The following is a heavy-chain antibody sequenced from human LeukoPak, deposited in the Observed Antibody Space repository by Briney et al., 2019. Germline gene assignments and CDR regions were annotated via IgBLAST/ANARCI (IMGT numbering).Heavy chain of an antibody. CDR1: GGSISSYY. CDR2: IYYSGST. J-gene: IGHJ5*02. Sequence: SETLSLTCTVSGGSISSYYWSWIRQPPGKGLEWIGYIYYSGSTNYNPSLKSRVTISVDTSKNQFSLKLSSVTAADTAVYYCARSGYSYGYSILSWGQGTLVTVSS. V-gene: IGHV4-59*01. D-gene: IGHD5-18*01. CDR3: ARSGYSYGYSILS.